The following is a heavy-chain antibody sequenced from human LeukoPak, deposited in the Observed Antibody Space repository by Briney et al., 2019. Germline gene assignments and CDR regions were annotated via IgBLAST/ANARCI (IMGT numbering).Heavy chain of an antibody. CDR3: ARGGGDAGGYYYYYMDV. V-gene: IGHV4-38-2*02. CDR1: GYSISSGYY. Sequence: PSETLSLTCTVSGYSISSGYYWGWIRQPPGKGLEWIGSIYHSGSTYYNPSLKSRVTISVDTSKNQFSLKLSSVTAADTAVYYCARGGGDAGGYYYYYMDVWGKGTTVTVSS. D-gene: IGHD3-10*01. J-gene: IGHJ6*03. CDR2: IYHSGST.